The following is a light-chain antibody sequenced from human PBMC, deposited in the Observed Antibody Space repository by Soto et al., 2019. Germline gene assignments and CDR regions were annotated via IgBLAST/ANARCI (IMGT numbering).Light chain of an antibody. CDR2: GTS. V-gene: IGKV1-39*01. J-gene: IGKJ1*01. CDR1: QSINTY. Sequence: DIQMTQSPSTLSGSVGDRVTITGGTSQSINTYLNWYQQKPGKAPKVLIYGTSSLQSGVPLRFSGSGSGTDFTLTISSLQPEDFATYYCQESYSTLWGTCGQGTKVDIK. CDR3: QESYSTLWGT.